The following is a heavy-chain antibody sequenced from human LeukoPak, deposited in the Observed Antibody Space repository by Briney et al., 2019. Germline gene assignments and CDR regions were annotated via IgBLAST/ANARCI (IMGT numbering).Heavy chain of an antibody. CDR3: VRDGEGVGISVNYWFDP. CDR2: MDPNTGHT. Sequence: ASVKDSCKASGFMFTNFDINWVRQASGLGLEWMGWMDPNTGHTGYAQRFQGRVTLTRDTATSTAYMELRGLRSDDTAVYYCVRDGEGVGISVNYWFDPWGQGTLVTVSS. D-gene: IGHD3-10*01. J-gene: IGHJ5*02. V-gene: IGHV1-8*02. CDR1: GFMFTNFD.